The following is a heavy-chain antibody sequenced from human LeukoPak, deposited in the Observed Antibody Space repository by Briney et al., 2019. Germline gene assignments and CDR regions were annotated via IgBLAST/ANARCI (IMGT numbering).Heavy chain of an antibody. V-gene: IGHV3-30*04. D-gene: IGHD5-18*01. J-gene: IGHJ4*02. CDR1: GFHFSSYA. Sequence: GGSLRLSCAASGFHFSSYAMNWVRQAPGKGLEWVAVISYDGSNKYYADSVKGRFTISRDNSKNTLYLQMNSLRAEDTAVFYCARVGRGYSFNVYYFDYWGQGTLVTVSS. CDR2: ISYDGSNK. CDR3: ARVGRGYSFNVYYFDY.